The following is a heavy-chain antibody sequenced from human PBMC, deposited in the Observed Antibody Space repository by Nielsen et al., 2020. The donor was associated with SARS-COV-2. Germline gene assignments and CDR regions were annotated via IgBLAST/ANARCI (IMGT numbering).Heavy chain of an antibody. D-gene: IGHD6-25*01. V-gene: IGHV5-51*01. CDR1: GYTFTTYW. Sequence: KVSCKASGYTFTTYWIGWVRQMPGNGLEWMGTIYPGDSDIRYSPSFQGQVTISVDKSINTAYLQWSSLRASDSAIYYCGRLRDRFSGGWHLDYWGQGTLVTVSS. CDR2: IYPGDSDI. CDR3: GRLRDRFSGGWHLDY. J-gene: IGHJ4*02.